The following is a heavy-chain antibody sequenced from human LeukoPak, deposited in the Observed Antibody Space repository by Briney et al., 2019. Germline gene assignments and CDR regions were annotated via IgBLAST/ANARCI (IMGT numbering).Heavy chain of an antibody. CDR1: GFTFSNYA. D-gene: IGHD1-26*01. V-gene: IGHV3-23*01. CDR3: ARGGRSLSAFDI. CDR2: LSGSGGST. Sequence: PGGSLRLSCTASGFTFSNYAMSWVRQAPGKGLNWVSFLSGSGGSTSYADSVKGRFTISRDNSKNTLVLQMNSLRAEDTAVYDCARGGRSLSAFDIWGPGTIVTVA. J-gene: IGHJ3*02.